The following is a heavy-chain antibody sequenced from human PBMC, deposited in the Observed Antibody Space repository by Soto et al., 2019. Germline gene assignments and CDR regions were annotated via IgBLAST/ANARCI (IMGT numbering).Heavy chain of an antibody. Sequence: ASVKVSCKASGYTFTSYDINWVRQATRQGLEWMGWMNPNSGNTGYAQKFQGRVTMTRNTSISTAYMELSSLRSEDTAVYYCARLSSGSYYNAYYYGMDVWGQGTTVTVSS. J-gene: IGHJ6*02. D-gene: IGHD3-10*01. CDR1: GYTFTSYD. CDR3: ARLSSGSYYNAYYYGMDV. V-gene: IGHV1-8*01. CDR2: MNPNSGNT.